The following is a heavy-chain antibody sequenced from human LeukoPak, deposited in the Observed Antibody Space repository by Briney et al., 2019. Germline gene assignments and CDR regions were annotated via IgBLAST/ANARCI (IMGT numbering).Heavy chain of an antibody. CDR1: GFTFSSYG. CDR3: AKPMKVEMATASIDY. Sequence: GGSLRLSCAASGFTFSSYGMHWVRQAPGKGLEWVVVISYDGSNKYYADSVKGRFTISRDNSKNTLYLQMNSLRAEDTAVYYCAKPMKVEMATASIDYWGQGTLVTVSS. V-gene: IGHV3-30*18. J-gene: IGHJ4*02. D-gene: IGHD5-24*01. CDR2: ISYDGSNK.